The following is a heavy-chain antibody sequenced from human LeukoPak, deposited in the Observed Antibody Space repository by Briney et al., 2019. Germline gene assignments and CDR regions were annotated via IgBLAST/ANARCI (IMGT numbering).Heavy chain of an antibody. CDR1: GGSFSGYY. J-gene: IGHJ3*02. V-gene: IGHV4-34*01. Sequence: SETLSLTCAVYGGSFSGYYWSWIRQPPGKGLEWIGEINHSGSTNYNPSLKSRVTISVDTSKNQFSLKLSSVTAADTAVYYCARSRSEKAFDIWGQGTMVTVSS. CDR2: INHSGST. CDR3: ARSRSEKAFDI.